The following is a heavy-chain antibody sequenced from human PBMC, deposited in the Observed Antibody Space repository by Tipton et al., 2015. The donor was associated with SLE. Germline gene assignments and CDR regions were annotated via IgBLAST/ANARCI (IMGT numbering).Heavy chain of an antibody. V-gene: IGHV4-38-2*02. CDR3: ARDPSPYDFWSGYYPKDAFEI. CDR1: GYSISSGYY. CDR2: IYYSGST. D-gene: IGHD3-3*01. J-gene: IGHJ3*02. Sequence: TLSLTCAVSGYSISSGYYWGWIRQPPGKGLEWIGSIYYSGSTYYNPSLKSRVTISVDTSKNQFSLKLSSVTAADTAVYYCARDPSPYDFWSGYYPKDAFEIWGQGTMVTVSS.